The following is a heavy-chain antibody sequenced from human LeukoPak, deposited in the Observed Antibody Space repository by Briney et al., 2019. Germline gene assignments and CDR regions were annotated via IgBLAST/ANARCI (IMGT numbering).Heavy chain of an antibody. D-gene: IGHD2-21*01. J-gene: IGHJ5*02. V-gene: IGHV4-30-2*01. CDR3: ARHSPTYNWFDP. Sequence: PSQTLSLTCTVSGGSISSGGYYWSWIRQPPGKGLEWIGYIYHSGSTYYNPSLKSRVTISVDRSKNQFSLKLSSVTAADTAVYYCARHSPTYNWFDPWGQGTLVTVSS. CDR2: IYHSGST. CDR1: GGSISSGGYY.